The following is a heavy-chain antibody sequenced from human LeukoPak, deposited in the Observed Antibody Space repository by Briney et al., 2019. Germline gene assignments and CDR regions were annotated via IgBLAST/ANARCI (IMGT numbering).Heavy chain of an antibody. J-gene: IGHJ4*02. CDR3: ASGYSGYDSRVDY. CDR2: INPNIGGT. D-gene: IGHD5-12*01. CDR1: GYTFTGYY. Sequence: ASVKVSCKASGYTFTGYYMHWVRQAPGQGLEWMGWINPNIGGTNYAQKFQGRVTMTRDTSISTAYMELSRLRSDDTAVYYCASGYSGYDSRVDYWGQGTLVTVSS. V-gene: IGHV1-2*02.